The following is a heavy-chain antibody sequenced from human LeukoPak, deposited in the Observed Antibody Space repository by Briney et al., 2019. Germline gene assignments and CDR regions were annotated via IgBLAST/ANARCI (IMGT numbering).Heavy chain of an antibody. J-gene: IGHJ4*02. CDR3: AKARDPAAIMSAFDY. V-gene: IGHV3-23*01. CDR1: GFTFSSYA. CDR2: ISGSGGST. D-gene: IGHD2-2*02. Sequence: GGSLRLSCAASGFTFSSYAMSWVRQAPGKGLEWVSAISGSGGSTYYADSVKGRFTISRDNSKNTLYPQMNSLRAEDTAVYYCAKARDPAAIMSAFDYWGQGTLVTVSS.